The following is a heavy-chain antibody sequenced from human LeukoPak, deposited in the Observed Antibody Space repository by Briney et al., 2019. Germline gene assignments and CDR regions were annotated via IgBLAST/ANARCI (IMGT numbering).Heavy chain of an antibody. CDR3: AKDPVVYHGGSGWHYFDY. D-gene: IGHD6-19*01. V-gene: IGHV3-23*01. CDR1: RFTFSSYA. Sequence: GGSLRLSCAASRFTFSSYAMSWVRQAPGGGLEWVSTIGGTGDRTYYADSVKGRFTISRDNSMDTLFLQMNSLKAEDTAVYYCAKDPVVYHGGSGWHYFDYWGQGTLVTVSS. J-gene: IGHJ4*02. CDR2: IGGTGDRT.